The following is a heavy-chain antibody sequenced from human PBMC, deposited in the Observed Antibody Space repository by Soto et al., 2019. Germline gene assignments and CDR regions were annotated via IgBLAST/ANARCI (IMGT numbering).Heavy chain of an antibody. CDR3: ARDRPSYGRNFDY. D-gene: IGHD1-26*01. CDR1: GGSVSGDYW. J-gene: IGHJ4*02. Sequence: QVQLQESGPGVVKPSGTLSLTCAVSGGSVSGDYWWSWVRLPPGKGLEWIGEIYHSGRTNYNPSLKSRVTIALDKSKNQVSLSLNSVTAADTAVYYSARDRPSYGRNFDYRGQGTLVTVSS. V-gene: IGHV4-4*02. CDR2: IYHSGRT.